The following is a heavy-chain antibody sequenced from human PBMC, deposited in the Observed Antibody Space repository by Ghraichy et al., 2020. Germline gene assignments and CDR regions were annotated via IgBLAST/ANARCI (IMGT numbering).Heavy chain of an antibody. D-gene: IGHD2-15*01. Sequence: GGSLRLSCAASGFTFSDYSMNWVRQAPGKGLEWVSYINGASSTIHYADSVKGRFTISRDNAQNSVYLQMDSLRDEDTAVYYCARAGCSGGSCYSGPYYSYYNMPVWGQGTTVTVSS. CDR1: GFTFSDYS. CDR2: INGASSTI. CDR3: ARAGCSGGSCYSGPYYSYYNMPV. J-gene: IGHJ6*02. V-gene: IGHV3-48*02.